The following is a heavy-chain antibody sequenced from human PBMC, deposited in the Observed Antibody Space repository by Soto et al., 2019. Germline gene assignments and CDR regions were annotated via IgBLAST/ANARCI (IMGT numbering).Heavy chain of an antibody. D-gene: IGHD3-10*01. CDR1: GYASTDFY. CDR2: INPKSGNT. CDR3: YHSGSYYGPI. J-gene: IGHJ4*02. V-gene: IGHV1-2*02. Sequence: EASVKVSCKASGYASTDFYMHWVRQAPGQGLEWMGWINPKSGNTVYSQKFQGRVTMTRDTSISTAYMELSRLHSDDTAFYFCYHSGSYYGPIWGQGTLVTVSS.